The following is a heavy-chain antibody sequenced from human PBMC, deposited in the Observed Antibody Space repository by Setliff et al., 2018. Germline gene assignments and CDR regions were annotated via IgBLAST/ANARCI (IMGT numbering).Heavy chain of an antibody. CDR3: VRQDILTGYYAFDY. Sequence: ASVKVSCKTSGYSFTKYFLHWVRQAPGQGLEWMGRVFTATDDTQFRTEFQGRVSVTRDTSMSTTYMELSGLRSGDTAAYYCVRQDILTGYYAFDYWGQGTLVTVS. CDR2: VFTATDDT. CDR1: GYSFTKYF. D-gene: IGHD3-9*01. J-gene: IGHJ4*02. V-gene: IGHV1-2*06.